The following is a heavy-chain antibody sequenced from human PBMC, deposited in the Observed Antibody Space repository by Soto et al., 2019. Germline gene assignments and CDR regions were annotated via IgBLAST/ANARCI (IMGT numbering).Heavy chain of an antibody. Sequence: QVQLVESGGGVVQPGRSLRLSCAASGFMNSNHGMHWVRQAPGKGLEWVAVIWSDGNNRYYADSVKGRFTISRDNSKNTLYLQMNSLRAEDTAVYYCVRGDNWNDEASDYWGQGTLVTVSS. CDR3: VRGDNWNDEASDY. J-gene: IGHJ4*02. V-gene: IGHV3-33*01. CDR1: GFMNSNHG. D-gene: IGHD1-1*01. CDR2: IWSDGNNR.